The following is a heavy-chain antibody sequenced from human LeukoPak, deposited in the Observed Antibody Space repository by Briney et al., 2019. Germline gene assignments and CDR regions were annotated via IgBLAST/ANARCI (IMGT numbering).Heavy chain of an antibody. V-gene: IGHV1-2*02. J-gene: IGHJ6*03. CDR3: ARDPQDCSGGSCYAGLYYMDI. Sequence: ASVKVSCKASGYTFTGYYMHWVRQAPGQGLEWMGWINPNSGGTNYAQKFQGRVTMTRDTSISTAYMELSRLRSDDTAVYYCARDPQDCSGGSCYAGLYYMDIWGKGTTVTVSS. D-gene: IGHD2-15*01. CDR2: INPNSGGT. CDR1: GYTFTGYY.